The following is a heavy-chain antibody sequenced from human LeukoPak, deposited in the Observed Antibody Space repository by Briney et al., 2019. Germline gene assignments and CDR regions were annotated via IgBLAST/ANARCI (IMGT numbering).Heavy chain of an antibody. D-gene: IGHD6-6*01. J-gene: IGHJ6*03. CDR1: GYTFTGYY. CDR3: ARVPYSSFYYYYYMDV. CDR2: INPNSGGT. Sequence: ASVKVSCKASGYTFTGYYMHWVRQAPGQGLEWMGWINPNSGGTNYAQKLQGRVTMTRDTSISTAYMELSRLRSDDTAVYYCARVPYSSFYYYYYMDVWGKGTTVTVSS. V-gene: IGHV1-2*02.